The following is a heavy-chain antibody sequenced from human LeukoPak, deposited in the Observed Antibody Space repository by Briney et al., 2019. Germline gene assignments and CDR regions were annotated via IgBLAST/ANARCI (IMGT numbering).Heavy chain of an antibody. CDR3: ASALPGLGSLVSY. CDR2: ISSSSSTI. Sequence: GGSLRLSCAASGFTFSSYSMNWVRQAPGKGLEWVSYISSSSSTIYYADSVKGRFTISRDNAKNSLYLQMNSRRAEDTAVYYCASALPGLGSLVSYWGQGTLVTVSS. V-gene: IGHV3-48*04. J-gene: IGHJ4*02. D-gene: IGHD3-10*01. CDR1: GFTFSSYS.